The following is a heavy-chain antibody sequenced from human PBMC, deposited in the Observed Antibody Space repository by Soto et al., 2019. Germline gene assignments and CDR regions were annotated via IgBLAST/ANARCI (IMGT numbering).Heavy chain of an antibody. V-gene: IGHV4-31*03. CDR3: ASALVGATPTHPNWFDY. Sequence: NPSETLSLTCTVSGGSISSGGYYWSWIRQHPGKGLEWIGYIYYSGSTYYNPSLKSRVTISVDTSKNQFSLKLSSVTAADTAVYYCASALVGATPTHPNWFDYWGQGTLVTVSS. J-gene: IGHJ4*02. D-gene: IGHD1-26*01. CDR1: GGSISSGGYY. CDR2: IYYSGST.